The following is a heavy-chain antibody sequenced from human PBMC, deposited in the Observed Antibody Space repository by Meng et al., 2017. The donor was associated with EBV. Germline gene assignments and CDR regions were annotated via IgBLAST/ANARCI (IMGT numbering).Heavy chain of an antibody. CDR3: ARAEIAAAGRLDY. Sequence: VPVVQSGAVVDDAVFSVKVPRKALVCTSSRDAMSGVRQAPGQGLEWVGGILPIFGTANYAQKFQGRVTITADKSTSTAYMELSSLRSEDTAVYYCARAEIAAAGRLDYWGQGTLVTVSS. CDR2: ILPIFGTA. V-gene: IGHV1-69*06. J-gene: IGHJ4*02. D-gene: IGHD6-13*01. CDR1: VCTSSRDA.